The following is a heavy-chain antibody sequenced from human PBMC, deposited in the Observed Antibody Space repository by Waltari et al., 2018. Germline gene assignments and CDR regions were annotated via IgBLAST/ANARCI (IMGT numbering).Heavy chain of an antibody. J-gene: IGHJ6*02. CDR3: ARESLLWFGESHYYGMDV. CDR1: GYTFTGYY. CDR2: INPNSGGT. V-gene: IGHV1-2*04. D-gene: IGHD3-10*01. Sequence: QVQLVQSGAEVKKPGASVKVSCKASGYTFTGYYMHWVRQAPGHGLEWMGWINPNSGGTNYAQKFQGWVTMTRDTSISTAYMELSRLRSDDTAVYYCARESLLWFGESHYYGMDVWGQGTTVTVSS.